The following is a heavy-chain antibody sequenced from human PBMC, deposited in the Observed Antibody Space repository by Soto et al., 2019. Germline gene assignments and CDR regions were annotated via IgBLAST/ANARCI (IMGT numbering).Heavy chain of an antibody. CDR2: ISGSGDTT. D-gene: IGHD3-16*01. Sequence: PGGSLRLSCAASGFTFSTYAMSWVRQAPGKGLEWVSAISGSGDTTYYANSVKGRFTISRDNSKNTLSLQMNSLRVEDSAVYYCVPRKGDPFTWGPGTLVTVSS. CDR1: GFTFSTYA. CDR3: VPRKGDPFT. J-gene: IGHJ4*02. V-gene: IGHV3-23*01.